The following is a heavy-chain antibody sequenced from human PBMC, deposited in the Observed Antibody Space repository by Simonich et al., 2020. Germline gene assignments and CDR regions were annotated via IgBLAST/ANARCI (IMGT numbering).Heavy chain of an antibody. CDR1: GYTFTGYY. CDR3: ATGIAARCYYYGMDV. J-gene: IGHJ6*02. CDR2: INPNSGGT. Sequence: QVQLVQSGAEVKKPGASVKVSCKASGYTFTGYYMHWVRQAPGQGLGWMGRINPNSGGTNYAQKFKGRVTMTRDTSISTAYMELSRLRSDDTAVYYCATGIAARCYYYGMDVWGQGTTVTVSS. V-gene: IGHV1-2*06. D-gene: IGHD6-6*01.